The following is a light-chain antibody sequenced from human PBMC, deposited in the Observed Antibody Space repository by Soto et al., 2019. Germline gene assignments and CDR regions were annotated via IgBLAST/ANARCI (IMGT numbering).Light chain of an antibody. V-gene: IGKV1-5*01. CDR3: QQYATSSPT. CDR1: QSISSW. CDR2: GAS. Sequence: DLQMTQSPSTLSASVGDRVTITCRASQSISSWLAWYQQRPREAPKLLIYGASSLESGVPSRFSDNGSGREFTLPISSLQPTDFSTYYCQQYATSSPTFGQGTKLEI. J-gene: IGKJ2*01.